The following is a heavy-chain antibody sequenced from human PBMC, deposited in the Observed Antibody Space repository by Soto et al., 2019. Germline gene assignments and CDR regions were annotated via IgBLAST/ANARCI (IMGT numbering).Heavy chain of an antibody. CDR3: ARRVVVAASADY. J-gene: IGHJ4*02. Sequence: EVQLLESGGGLVQPGGSLRLSCAASGFTFSSYAMSWVRQAPGKGLEWVSAISGSGGSKYYADSVKGRFTISRDNSKNTLYLQMNSLRAEDTAVYYCARRVVVAASADYWGQGTLVTVSS. CDR2: ISGSGGSK. CDR1: GFTFSSYA. D-gene: IGHD2-15*01. V-gene: IGHV3-23*01.